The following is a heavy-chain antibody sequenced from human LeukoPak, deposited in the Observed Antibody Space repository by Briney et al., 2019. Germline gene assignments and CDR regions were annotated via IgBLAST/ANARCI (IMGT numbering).Heavy chain of an antibody. J-gene: IGHJ3*02. CDR1: GFTFSSYW. V-gene: IGHV3-74*01. CDR2: INSDGSST. D-gene: IGHD4-17*01. CDR3: TFSSYGDHVGVDAFDI. Sequence: GGSLRLSCAASGFTFSSYWMHWVRQAPGKGLVRVSRINSDGSSTNYADSMKGRFTISRDNAKNTVYLQMNSLSAEDTAIYYCTFSSYGDHVGVDAFDIWGQGTMVTVSS.